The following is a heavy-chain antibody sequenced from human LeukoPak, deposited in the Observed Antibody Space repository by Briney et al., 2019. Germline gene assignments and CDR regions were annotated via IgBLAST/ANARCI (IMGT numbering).Heavy chain of an antibody. Sequence: SETLSLTCTVSGVSISSNTYYWGWIRQPPGKGLEWVGNIYYSGRTLYNPSLESRVTISVDMSKNQFSLRLSSVTAADTAVYYCARRPSSGWYWFDPWGQGTLVTVSS. CDR3: ARRPSSGWYWFDP. V-gene: IGHV4-39*01. J-gene: IGHJ5*02. D-gene: IGHD6-19*01. CDR1: GVSISSNTYY. CDR2: IYYSGRT.